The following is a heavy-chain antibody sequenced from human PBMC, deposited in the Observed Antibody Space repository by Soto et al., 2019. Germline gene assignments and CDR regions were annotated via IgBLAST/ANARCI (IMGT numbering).Heavy chain of an antibody. CDR3: ARDSGIYCSGGTCYNIDS. D-gene: IGHD2-15*01. Sequence: SLRLSYAASGFTFSTLVLHWVRQAPGKGLEWVAVIWYDGSNKYYADSVKGRFTISRDNSKNTLYLQMNSLRAEDTAVYYCARDSGIYCSGGTCYNIDSLGQGTLLTVSA. CDR2: IWYDGSNK. CDR1: GFTFSTLV. J-gene: IGHJ4*02. V-gene: IGHV3-33*01.